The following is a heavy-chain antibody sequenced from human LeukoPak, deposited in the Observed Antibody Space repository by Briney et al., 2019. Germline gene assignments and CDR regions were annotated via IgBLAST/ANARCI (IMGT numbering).Heavy chain of an antibody. D-gene: IGHD6-13*01. CDR3: AREAWGSSRSDY. J-gene: IGHJ4*02. CDR1: GFTFTSYA. Sequence: WASVKVSCKTSGFTFTSYAMHWVRQAPGQSLEWMGWINAGNGNTKYSQKFQGRVTITRDTSASTVYMELSSLRSEDTAVYYCAREAWGSSRSDYWGQGTLVTVSP. V-gene: IGHV1-3*01. CDR2: INAGNGNT.